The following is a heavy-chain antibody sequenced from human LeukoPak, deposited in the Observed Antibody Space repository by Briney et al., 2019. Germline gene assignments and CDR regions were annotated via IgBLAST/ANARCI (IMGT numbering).Heavy chain of an antibody. V-gene: IGHV3-23*01. CDR2: ISGSGGST. Sequence: GGSLRLSCAASGFTFSSYAMSWVRQAPGKGLEWVSAISGSGGSTYYADSVKGRFTISRDNSKNTLYLQMNSLRAEDTAVCYCAKDGSNDYGDYDFDYWGQGTLVTVSS. D-gene: IGHD4-17*01. CDR1: GFTFSSYA. CDR3: AKDGSNDYGDYDFDY. J-gene: IGHJ4*02.